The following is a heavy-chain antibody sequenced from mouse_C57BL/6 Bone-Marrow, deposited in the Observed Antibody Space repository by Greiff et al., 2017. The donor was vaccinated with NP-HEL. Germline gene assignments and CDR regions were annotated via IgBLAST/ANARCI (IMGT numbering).Heavy chain of an antibody. CDR3: TCDYEERGYAMDY. V-gene: IGHV14-4*01. Sequence: EVKLQESGAELVRPGASVKLSCTASGFNIKDDYMHWVKQRPEQGLEWIGWIDPENGDTEYASKFQGKATITADTSSNTAYLQLSSLTSEDTAVYYCTCDYEERGYAMDYWGQGTSVTVSS. CDR1: GFNIKDDY. D-gene: IGHD2-4*01. J-gene: IGHJ4*01. CDR2: IDPENGDT.